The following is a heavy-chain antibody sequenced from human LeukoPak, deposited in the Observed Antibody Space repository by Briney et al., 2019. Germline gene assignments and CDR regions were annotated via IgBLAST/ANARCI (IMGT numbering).Heavy chain of an antibody. V-gene: IGHV1-3*01. D-gene: IGHD4-17*01. CDR2: INAGNGNT. CDR1: GYTFTSYA. Sequence: ASVKVSCKDSGYTFTSYAMHWVRQAPGQRLEWMGWINAGNGNTKYSQKFQGRVTITRDTSASTAYMELSSLRSEDTAVYYCARAPRTVTTWGVVFDIWGQGKMVTVSS. CDR3: ARAPRTVTTWGVVFDI. J-gene: IGHJ3*02.